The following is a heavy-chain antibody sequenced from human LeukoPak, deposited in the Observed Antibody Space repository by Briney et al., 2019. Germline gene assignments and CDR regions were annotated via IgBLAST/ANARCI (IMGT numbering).Heavy chain of an antibody. D-gene: IGHD2-2*01. V-gene: IGHV1-2*06. CDR2: VNPNNGVP. J-gene: IGHJ5*02. Sequence: GASVKVPCKASGYTFTGYYMHWVRQAPGQGLEWMGRVNPNNGVPNYAQKFQGRVTMTRDTAISTFYMELNSLRSDDTAVYFCAREVGYSSSYYGRFDPWGQGTLVIVSS. CDR1: GYTFTGYY. CDR3: AREVGYSSSYYGRFDP.